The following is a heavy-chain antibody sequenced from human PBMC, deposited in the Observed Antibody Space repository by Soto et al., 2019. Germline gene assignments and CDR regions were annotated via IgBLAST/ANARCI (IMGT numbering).Heavy chain of an antibody. CDR1: GYSFTSYC. Sequence: GESLQISCNVSGYSFTSYCIGWVRQMPGRNLERMGIIYPGDSDTRYSPSFQGQVTISADKSISTAYLQWSSLKASDTAMYYWAISPFRQQMPAFEVWGQGTVVTVCS. CDR2: IYPGDSDT. CDR3: AISPFRQQMPAFEV. V-gene: IGHV5-51*01. D-gene: IGHD6-13*01. J-gene: IGHJ4*02.